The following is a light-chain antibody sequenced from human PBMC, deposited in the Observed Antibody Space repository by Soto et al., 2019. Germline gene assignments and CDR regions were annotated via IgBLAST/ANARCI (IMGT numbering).Light chain of an antibody. J-gene: IGKJ1*01. CDR1: QSISSW. Sequence: DLQMTQSPSTLSASVGDRVTITCRASQSISSWLAWYQQKPGKAPKLLIYKASSLESGVPSRFSGSGSGTEFTLTISSLQPDDFATYYCQQYNSYSREFGQGTKVEIK. CDR3: QQYNSYSRE. V-gene: IGKV1-5*03. CDR2: KAS.